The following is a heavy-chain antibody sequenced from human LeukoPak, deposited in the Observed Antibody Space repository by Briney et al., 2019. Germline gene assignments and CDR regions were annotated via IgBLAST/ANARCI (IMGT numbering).Heavy chain of an antibody. D-gene: IGHD6-19*01. CDR1: GFTFSSYA. Sequence: PGGSLRLSCAGSGFTFSSYAMAWVRQAPGKGLEWVSVIYSGGSTYYADSVKGRFTISRDNSKNTLYLQMNSLRAEDTAVYYCAGVDSSGWYYFDYWGQGTLVTVSS. CDR3: AGVDSSGWYYFDY. V-gene: IGHV3-53*01. J-gene: IGHJ4*02. CDR2: IYSGGST.